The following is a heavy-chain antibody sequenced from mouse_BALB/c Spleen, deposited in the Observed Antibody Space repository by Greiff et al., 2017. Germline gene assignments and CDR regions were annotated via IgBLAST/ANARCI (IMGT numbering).Heavy chain of an antibody. CDR3: ARSDYYGSSYDY. CDR1: GFTFSSFG. Sequence: EVQRVESGGGLVQPGGSRKLSCAASGFTFSSFGMHWVRQAPEKGLEWVAYISSGSSTIYYADTVKGRFTISRDNPKNTLFLQMTSLRSEDTAMYYCARSDYYGSSYDYWGQGTLVTVSA. CDR2: ISSGSSTI. J-gene: IGHJ3*01. D-gene: IGHD1-1*01. V-gene: IGHV5-17*02.